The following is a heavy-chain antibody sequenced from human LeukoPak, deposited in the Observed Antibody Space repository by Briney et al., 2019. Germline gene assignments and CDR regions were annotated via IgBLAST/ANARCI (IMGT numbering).Heavy chain of an antibody. D-gene: IGHD6-13*01. CDR2: ISSSGGST. Sequence: GGSLRLSCAASGFTFSSYAMTWVRQAPGKGLEWVSGISSSGGSTYYADSVKGRFTISRDNSNNTLYLQMNSLRAEDTAVYFCASRSIALDYWGQGTLVTVSS. V-gene: IGHV3-23*01. J-gene: IGHJ4*02. CDR1: GFTFSSYA. CDR3: ASRSIALDY.